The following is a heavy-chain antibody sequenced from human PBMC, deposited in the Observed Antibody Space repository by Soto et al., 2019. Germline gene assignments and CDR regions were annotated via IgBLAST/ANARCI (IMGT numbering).Heavy chain of an antibody. CDR3: ARDQGGYYDIIGYIPLWLLGSSDY. V-gene: IGHV1-46*01. CDR2: INPSDGST. D-gene: IGHD3-22*01. Sequence: GASVKVSCKASGYSFTSYYMHWVRQAPGQGLEWMGIINPSDGSTSYAQKFQGRVTMTRDTSTSTVYMELSSLRSEDTAVYYCARDQGGYYDIIGYIPLWLLGSSDYWCQGPLVTLAS. CDR1: GYSFTSYY. J-gene: IGHJ4*02.